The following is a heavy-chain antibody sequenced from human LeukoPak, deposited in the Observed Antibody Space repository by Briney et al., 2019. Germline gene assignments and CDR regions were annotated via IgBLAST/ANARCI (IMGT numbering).Heavy chain of an antibody. CDR2: MNHGGGS. V-gene: IGHV4-34*01. D-gene: IGHD3-10*01. CDR1: GGSFSEYY. J-gene: IGHJ4*02. CDR3: ARGRGRLDY. Sequence: PSETLSLTCAVYGGSFSEYYRTWIRQSPGKGLEWIGEMNHGGGSNYNPSLKSRVTISVDTSKNQFSLRLRSVIAADTAVYYCARGRGRLDYWGQGTLVTISS.